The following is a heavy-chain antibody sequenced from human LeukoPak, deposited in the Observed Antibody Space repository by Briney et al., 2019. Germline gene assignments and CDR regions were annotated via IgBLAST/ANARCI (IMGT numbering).Heavy chain of an antibody. Sequence: XXSXAMXXXRQAPGQRLEWIGWINAGNGNTKYSQKFQGRVTITRDTSASTAYMELSSLRSEDTAVYYCAREDSYGYFDHWGQGTRVTVSS. CDR2: INAGNGNT. V-gene: IGHV1-3*01. J-gene: IGHJ4*02. CDR3: AREDSYGYFDH. D-gene: IGHD5-18*01. CDR1: XXSXA.